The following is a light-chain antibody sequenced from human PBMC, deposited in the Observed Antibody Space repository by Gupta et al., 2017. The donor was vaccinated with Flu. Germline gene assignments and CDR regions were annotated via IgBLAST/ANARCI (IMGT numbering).Light chain of an antibody. Sequence: GKTARFTVGGSDIGSKSVHWYQQKPGPAPVLVVYDDSGRPSGIPERFSGSNSGNTATLTISRVEAGDEADFYCQVWDSSSNHWVFGGGTKLTVL. J-gene: IGLJ3*02. CDR2: DDS. CDR1: DIGSKS. V-gene: IGLV3-21*03. CDR3: QVWDSSSNHWV.